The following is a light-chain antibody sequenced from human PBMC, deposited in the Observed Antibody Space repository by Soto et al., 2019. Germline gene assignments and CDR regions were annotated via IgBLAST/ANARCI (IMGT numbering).Light chain of an antibody. Sequence: QSVLTQPASVSDSPGQSITISCTGTSSDVGGSNFVSWYQQHPGKPPKLIIYDVANRPSGVSNRFSGSKSGSTASLIISRLQTEDEAHYYCVSYTSSTTYVFGTGSQGTVL. V-gene: IGLV2-14*03. J-gene: IGLJ1*01. CDR2: DVA. CDR3: VSYTSSTTYV. CDR1: SSDVGGSNF.